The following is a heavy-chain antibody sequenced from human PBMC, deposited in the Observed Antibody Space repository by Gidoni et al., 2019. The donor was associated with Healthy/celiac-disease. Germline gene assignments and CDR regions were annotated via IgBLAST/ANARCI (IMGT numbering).Heavy chain of an antibody. CDR1: GSTFSDYY. Sequence: QVQLVESGGGLVKPGGSRRLSCAASGSTFSDYYMSWIRQAPGKGLEWVSYISSSGSTIYYADSVKCRFTISRDNAKNSLYLQMNSLRAEDTAVYYCARDAREGDHNVRHGSLGYYYYYGMDVWGQGTTVTVSS. D-gene: IGHD2-8*01. CDR3: ARDAREGDHNVRHGSLGYYYYYGMDV. CDR2: ISSSGSTI. J-gene: IGHJ6*02. V-gene: IGHV3-11*01.